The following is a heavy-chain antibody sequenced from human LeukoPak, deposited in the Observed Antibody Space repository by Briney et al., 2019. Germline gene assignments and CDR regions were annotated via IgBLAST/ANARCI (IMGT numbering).Heavy chain of an antibody. CDR3: ARRGVGCSSTSCPPYYFDY. CDR1: GGTFSSYA. D-gene: IGHD2-2*01. J-gene: IGHJ4*02. CDR2: IIPIFGTA. V-gene: IGHV1-69*13. Sequence: SVKVSCKASGGTFSSYAISWVRQAPGQGLEWMGGIIPIFGTANYAQKFQGRVTITADESTSTAYMELSSLRSEDTAVYYCARRGVGCSSTSCPPYYFDYWGQGTLVTVSS.